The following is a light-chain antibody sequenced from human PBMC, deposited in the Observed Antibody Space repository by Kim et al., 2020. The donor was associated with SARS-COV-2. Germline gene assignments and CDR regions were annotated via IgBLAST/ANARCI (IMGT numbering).Light chain of an antibody. CDR3: NSYAGNNLWV. J-gene: IGLJ3*02. V-gene: IGLV2-8*01. CDR1: SSDVGGYNS. Sequence: GQSVTISCTGTSSDVGGYNSVPGYQQHPGKAPNLVIYEVTKRPAGVPDRFSASKSGNTASLTVSGLQSDDEADYYCNSYAGNNLWVFGGGTQLTVL. CDR2: EVT.